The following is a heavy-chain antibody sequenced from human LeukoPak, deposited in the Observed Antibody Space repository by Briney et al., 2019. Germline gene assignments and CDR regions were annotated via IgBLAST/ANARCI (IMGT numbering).Heavy chain of an antibody. D-gene: IGHD2-15*01. J-gene: IGHJ6*02. CDR1: GFTFSSYW. CDR2: ISSSGSTI. V-gene: IGHV3-48*04. Sequence: GSLRLSCAASGFTFSSYWMSWVRQAPGKGLEWVSYISSSGSTIYYADSVKGRFTISRDNAKNSLYLQMNSLRAEDTAVYYCARDLAPSYYGMDVWGQGTTVTVSS. CDR3: ARDLAPSYYGMDV.